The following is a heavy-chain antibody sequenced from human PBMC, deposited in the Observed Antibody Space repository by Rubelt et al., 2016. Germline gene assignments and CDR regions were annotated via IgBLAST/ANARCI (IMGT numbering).Heavy chain of an antibody. CDR2: ISAYNGNT. D-gene: IGHD6-19*01. J-gene: IGHJ5*02. Sequence: QVQLVQSGAEVKKPGASVKVSCKASGYTFTSYGISWVRQAPGQGLEWMGWISAYNGNTNYAQKLQGRVTMTTDTSTSTAYMELRSLRSNGTAVYYCARDKEWLATRGFQNWFDPWGQGTLVTVSS. CDR3: ARDKEWLATRGFQNWFDP. CDR1: GYTFTSYG. V-gene: IGHV1-18*01.